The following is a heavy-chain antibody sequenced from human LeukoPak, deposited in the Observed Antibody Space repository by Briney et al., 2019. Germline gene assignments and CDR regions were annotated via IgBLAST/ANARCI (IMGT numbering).Heavy chain of an antibody. CDR2: IYHSGST. CDR1: GGSISSSNW. D-gene: IGHD3-22*01. Sequence: TSSETLSLTCAVSGGSISSSNWWSWVRQPPGKGLEWIGEIYHSGSTNYNPSLKSRVTISVDKSKSQFSLRLSSVTAADTAVYYCAGNYYDNSGQYYFDYWGQGTLVTVSS. V-gene: IGHV4-4*02. J-gene: IGHJ4*02. CDR3: AGNYYDNSGQYYFDY.